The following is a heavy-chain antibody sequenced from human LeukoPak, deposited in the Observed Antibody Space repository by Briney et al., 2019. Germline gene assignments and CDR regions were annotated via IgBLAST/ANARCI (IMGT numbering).Heavy chain of an antibody. CDR1: GYSFTSYW. V-gene: IGHV5-51*01. Sequence: GESLQISCKGSGYSFTSYWIGWVRQLPGKGLEWMGIIYPGDSDTRYSPSFQGQVTISADKSISTAYLQWSSLKASDTAMYYCARHYYYDSSGYPNFDYWGQGTLVTVSS. CDR3: ARHYYYDSSGYPNFDY. CDR2: IYPGDSDT. D-gene: IGHD3-22*01. J-gene: IGHJ4*02.